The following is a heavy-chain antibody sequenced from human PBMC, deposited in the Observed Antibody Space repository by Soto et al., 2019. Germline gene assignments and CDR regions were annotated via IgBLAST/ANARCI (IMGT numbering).Heavy chain of an antibody. CDR1: GYTFTSYA. J-gene: IGHJ4*02. V-gene: IGHV1-3*01. D-gene: IGHD5-18*01. CDR3: AEGRGYSYGPMGY. Sequence: ASVKVSCKASGYTFTSYAMHWVRQAPGQRLEWMGWINAGNGNTKYSQKFQGRVTITRDTSASTAYMELSSLRSEDTAVYYCAEGRGYSYGPMGYWGQGTLVTVSS. CDR2: INAGNGNT.